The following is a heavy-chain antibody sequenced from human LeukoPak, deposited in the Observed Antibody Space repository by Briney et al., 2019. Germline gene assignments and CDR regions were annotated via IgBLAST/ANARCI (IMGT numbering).Heavy chain of an antibody. CDR3: AKTGYFDWWEDYYYMDV. V-gene: IGHV3-53*01. CDR1: GFTVSGNY. Sequence: GGSLRLSCAVSGFTVSGNYMSWVRQAPGKGLEWVSLIYSGGTTYYADSVKGRFTISRDNSKNTLYLQMNSLRAEDTAVYYCAKTGYFDWWEDYYYMDVWGKGTTVTVSS. J-gene: IGHJ6*03. CDR2: IYSGGTT. D-gene: IGHD3-9*01.